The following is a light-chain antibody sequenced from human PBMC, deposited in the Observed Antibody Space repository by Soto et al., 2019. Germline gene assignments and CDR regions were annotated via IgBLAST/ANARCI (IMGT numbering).Light chain of an antibody. CDR2: DVN. CDR3: TSYTSISTYV. V-gene: IGLV2-14*01. Sequence: QSALAQPASVSGSPGQSISISCTGTSSYVGAYNFVSWYQQHPDKAPKLVIFDVNNRPSGVSNRFSGSKSGNTASLTISGLRAEDEADYYCTSYTSISTYVFGTGTKVTVL. J-gene: IGLJ1*01. CDR1: SSYVGAYNF.